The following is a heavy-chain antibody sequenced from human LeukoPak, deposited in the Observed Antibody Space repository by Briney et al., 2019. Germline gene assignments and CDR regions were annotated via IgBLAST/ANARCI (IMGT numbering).Heavy chain of an antibody. CDR2: ISADGGST. V-gene: IGHV3-43*02. Sequence: GGSLRLYCAASGFNFDAYAMHWVRQAPGKGLQWISLISADGGSTYYADSVKGRFTISRDNSRNSLYLQMNSLTTEDTAFYYCAKDKAGTIVWYGRWAIGLFDYWGQGTLLTVSS. CDR1: GFNFDAYA. D-gene: IGHD6-13*01. CDR3: AKDKAGTIVWYGRWAIGLFDY. J-gene: IGHJ4*02.